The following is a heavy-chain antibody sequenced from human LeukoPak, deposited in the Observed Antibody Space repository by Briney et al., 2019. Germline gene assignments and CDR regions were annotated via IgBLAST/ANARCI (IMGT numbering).Heavy chain of an antibody. CDR3: ARGRVSSSTWYSTYYYFFYMDF. Sequence: ASETLSLTCTVSGGSISSYYWSWIRQPPGKGLEWIGYVDHTGSTKFNPSLNGRVSISRDTSNNFFSLRLRSVTAADTAVYFCARGRVSSSTWYSTYYYFFYMDFWGKGTTVTVS. J-gene: IGHJ6*03. D-gene: IGHD4-11*01. V-gene: IGHV4-59*01. CDR2: VDHTGST. CDR1: GGSISSYY.